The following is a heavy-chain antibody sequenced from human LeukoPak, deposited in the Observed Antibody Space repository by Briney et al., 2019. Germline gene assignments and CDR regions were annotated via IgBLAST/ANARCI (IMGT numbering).Heavy chain of an antibody. CDR3: ARVYCSSTSCFSYYYYMDV. CDR2: ISAYNGNT. D-gene: IGHD2-2*01. J-gene: IGHJ6*03. Sequence: GASVKVSCKASGYTFTSYGISWVRQAPGQGLEWMGWISAYNGNTNYAQKLQGRVTMTTDTSTSTAYMEPRSLRSDDTAVYYCARVYCSSTSCFSYYYYMDVWGKGTTVTVSS. CDR1: GYTFTSYG. V-gene: IGHV1-18*01.